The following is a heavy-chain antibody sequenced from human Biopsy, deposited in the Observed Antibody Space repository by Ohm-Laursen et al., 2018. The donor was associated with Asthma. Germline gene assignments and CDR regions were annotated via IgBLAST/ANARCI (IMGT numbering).Heavy chain of an antibody. J-gene: IGHJ5*02. CDR1: GGSLSSGPYY. V-gene: IGHV4-31*02. CDR2: IYYSGST. CDR3: ARTTYGDDGFDP. D-gene: IGHD4-17*01. Sequence: QTLTLTCTVSGGSLSSGPYYWSWVRQHPGKGLEWIGYIYYSGSTYYNPSLKSRVSISLDTSKNQFSLSLTSVTAADTAVYYCARTTYGDDGFDPWGQGTLVTVSS.